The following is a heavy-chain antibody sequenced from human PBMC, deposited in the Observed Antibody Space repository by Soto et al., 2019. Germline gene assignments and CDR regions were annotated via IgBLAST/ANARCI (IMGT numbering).Heavy chain of an antibody. D-gene: IGHD6-6*01. J-gene: IGHJ6*02. CDR2: INPSGGST. Sequence: ASVKVSCKASGYTFTSYYMHWVRQAPGQGLEWMGIINPSGGSTSYAQKFQGRVTMTRDTSTSTVYMELSSLRSEDTAAYYCASLYSSSSPPANDYYYGMDVWGQGTTVTVSS. CDR3: ASLYSSSSPPANDYYYGMDV. V-gene: IGHV1-46*01. CDR1: GYTFTSYY.